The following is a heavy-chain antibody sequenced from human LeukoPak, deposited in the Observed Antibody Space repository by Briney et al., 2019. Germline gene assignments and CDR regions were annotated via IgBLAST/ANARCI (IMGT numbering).Heavy chain of an antibody. D-gene: IGHD3-9*01. CDR3: ARDSQVLRYFDWLPPLKYYYYGMDV. J-gene: IGHJ6*02. V-gene: IGHV3-74*03. CDR2: INGDGSNT. Sequence: PGGSLRLSCAASGFTFSSHWMHWVRQAPGKGLVWVSRINGDGSNTTYADSVKGRFTTSRDNAKNSLYLQMNSLRAEDTAVYYCARDSQVLRYFDWLPPLKYYYYGMDVWGQGTTVTVTS. CDR1: GFTFSSHW.